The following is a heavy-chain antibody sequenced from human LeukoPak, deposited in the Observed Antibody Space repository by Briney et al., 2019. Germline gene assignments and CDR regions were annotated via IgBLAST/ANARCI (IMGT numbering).Heavy chain of an antibody. CDR1: GGSISGYY. J-gene: IGHJ6*02. Sequence: KPSETLSLTCTVSGGSISGYYWSWIRQPPGKGLEWIGYIYDSGSTNYNPSLKSRVTISLDTSKNQFSLKLSSVTAADMAVYYCARHQSRRNYGLDVWGQGTTVTVSS. D-gene: IGHD1-14*01. CDR2: IYDSGST. V-gene: IGHV4-59*08. CDR3: ARHQSRRNYGLDV.